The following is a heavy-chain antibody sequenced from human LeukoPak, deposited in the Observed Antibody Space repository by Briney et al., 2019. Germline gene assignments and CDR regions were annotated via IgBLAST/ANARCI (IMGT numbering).Heavy chain of an antibody. D-gene: IGHD3-3*01. CDR3: ARSWSGYYGIFNY. V-gene: IGHV3-64*01. CDR1: GFTFSSYA. Sequence: GGSLRLSCAASGFTFSSYAMHWVRQAPGKGLEYVSAISSNGGSTYYANSVKGRFTISRDNSKNTLYLQMGSLRAEDMAVYYCARSWSGYYGIFNYRGQGTLVTVSS. CDR2: ISSNGGST. J-gene: IGHJ4*02.